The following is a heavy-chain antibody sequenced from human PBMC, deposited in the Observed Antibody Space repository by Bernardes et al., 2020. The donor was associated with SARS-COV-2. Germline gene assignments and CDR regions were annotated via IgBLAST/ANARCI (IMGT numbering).Heavy chain of an antibody. Sequence: SVKVSCKASGGTFSSYAISWVRQAPGQGLEWMGRIIPILGIANYAQKFQGRVTITADKSTSTAYMELSSLRSEDTAVYYCARDRSFGQQLVKGVEYFDYWGQGTLVTVSS. CDR3: ARDRSFGQQLVKGVEYFDY. J-gene: IGHJ4*02. CDR1: GGTFSSYA. V-gene: IGHV1-69*04. D-gene: IGHD6-13*01. CDR2: IIPILGIA.